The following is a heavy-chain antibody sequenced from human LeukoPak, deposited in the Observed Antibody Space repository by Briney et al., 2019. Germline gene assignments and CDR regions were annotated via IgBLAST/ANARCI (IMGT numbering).Heavy chain of an antibody. Sequence: PGGSLRLSCAASGVTFSSYSMNWVRHAPGKGLEWVSSIRSSSSYIYYADSVKGRFTISRDNAKNSLYLQMNSLRAEDTAVYYCSKNASPRLLWFGELFFAGGQGTLVTVSS. V-gene: IGHV3-21*04. CDR1: GVTFSSYS. D-gene: IGHD3-10*01. CDR3: SKNASPRLLWFGELFFA. J-gene: IGHJ4*02. CDR2: IRSSSSYI.